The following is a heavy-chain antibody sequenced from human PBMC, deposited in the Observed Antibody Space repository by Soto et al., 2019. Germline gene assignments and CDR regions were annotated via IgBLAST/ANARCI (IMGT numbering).Heavy chain of an antibody. J-gene: IGHJ4*02. CDR3: ARAWDDYVWGSYRAKPFFDY. D-gene: IGHD3-16*02. CDR2: IIPIFGTA. CDR1: GGTFSSYA. V-gene: IGHV1-69*13. Sequence: GASVKVSCKASGGTFSSYAISWVRQAPGQGLEWMGGIIPIFGTANYAQKFQGRVTITADESTSTAYMELSSLRSEDTAVYYCARAWDDYVWGSYRAKPFFDYWGQGTLVTVSS.